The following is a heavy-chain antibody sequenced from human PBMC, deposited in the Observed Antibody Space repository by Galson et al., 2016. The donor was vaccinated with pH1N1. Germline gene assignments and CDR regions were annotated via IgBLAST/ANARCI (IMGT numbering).Heavy chain of an antibody. CDR1: GVTSDDYG. CDR3: TKDILPGGADV. D-gene: IGHD3-10*01. V-gene: IGHV3-9*02. CDR2: MILKIGLS. Sequence: SLRLSCAASGVTSDDYGMHWVRQAPGKGLEWVSGMILKIGLSGYTDSVKGRFTISRDNAKNSLYLQMNSLRPEDTALYYCTKDILPGGADVWGKGTTVTVSS. J-gene: IGHJ6*04.